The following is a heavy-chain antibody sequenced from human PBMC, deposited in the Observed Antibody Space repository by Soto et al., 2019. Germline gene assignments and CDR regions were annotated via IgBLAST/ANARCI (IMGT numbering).Heavy chain of an antibody. J-gene: IGHJ4*02. V-gene: IGHV1-18*01. Sequence: QVQLVQSGAEVKKPGASVKVSCKASGYTFTSYGISWVRQAPGQGLEWMGGISAYNGNTNYAQKLQGSVTMTTDTSTSTGYVELRSLRPDDTTVYYCARESSGRYHDYWGQGTMRILSS. CDR2: ISAYNGNT. D-gene: IGHD6-25*01. CDR1: GYTFTSYG. CDR3: ARESSGRYHDY.